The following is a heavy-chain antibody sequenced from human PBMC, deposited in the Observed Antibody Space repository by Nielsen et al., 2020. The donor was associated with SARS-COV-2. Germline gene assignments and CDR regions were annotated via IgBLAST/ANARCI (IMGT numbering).Heavy chain of an antibody. V-gene: IGHV4-4*02. Sequence: GSLRLSCTVSGGSISSYYWSWVRQPPGKGLEWIGEIYHSGSTNYNPSLKSRVTISVDKSKNQFSLKLSSVTAAGTAVYYCARDGSRNPFDYWGQGTLVTVSS. CDR2: IYHSGST. J-gene: IGHJ4*02. CDR1: GGSISSYY. CDR3: ARDGSRNPFDY. D-gene: IGHD1-26*01.